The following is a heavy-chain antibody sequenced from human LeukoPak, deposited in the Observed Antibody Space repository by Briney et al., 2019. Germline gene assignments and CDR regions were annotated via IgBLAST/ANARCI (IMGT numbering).Heavy chain of an antibody. CDR2: ISGSGDST. Sequence: PGGSLRLSCAASGFTFSNYAMRWVRQAPGKGLEWVSGISGSGDSTYYADSVKGRFTISRDNSKNTLYLQMNSLRAEDTAVYYCAKDSNLGSGSYYNPDDYWGQGTLVTVSS. J-gene: IGHJ4*02. V-gene: IGHV3-23*01. CDR1: GFTFSNYA. D-gene: IGHD3-10*01. CDR3: AKDSNLGSGSYYNPDDY.